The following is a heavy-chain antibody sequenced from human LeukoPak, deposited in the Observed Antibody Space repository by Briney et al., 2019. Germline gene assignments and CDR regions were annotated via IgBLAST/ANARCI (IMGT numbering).Heavy chain of an antibody. Sequence: GGSLRLSCAASGFTFSSYWMSWVRQAPGRGLEWVANIKQDGSEKYYVDSVKGRFTISRDNAKNSLYLQMNSLRAEDTAVYYCVRTPLLRGMDVWGQGTTVTVSS. CDR2: IKQDGSEK. D-gene: IGHD3-22*01. J-gene: IGHJ6*02. V-gene: IGHV3-7*01. CDR1: GFTFSSYW. CDR3: VRTPLLRGMDV.